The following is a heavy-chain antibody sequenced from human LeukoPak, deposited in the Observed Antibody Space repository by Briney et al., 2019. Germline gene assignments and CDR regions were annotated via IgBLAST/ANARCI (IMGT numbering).Heavy chain of an antibody. Sequence: SETLSLTCTVSGGSISSYYWSWIRQPPGKGLEWIGYIYYSGSTNYNPSLKSRVTISVDTSKNQFSLKLSSVTAADTAVYYCARVPKNCSGGSCYFDYWGQGTWSPSPQ. CDR3: ARVPKNCSGGSCYFDY. J-gene: IGHJ4*02. CDR2: IYYSGST. D-gene: IGHD2-15*01. V-gene: IGHV4-59*01. CDR1: GGSISSYY.